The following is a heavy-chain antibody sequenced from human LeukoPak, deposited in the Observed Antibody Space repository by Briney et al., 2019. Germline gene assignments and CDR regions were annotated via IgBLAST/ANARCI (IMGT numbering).Heavy chain of an antibody. D-gene: IGHD4-11*01. CDR2: IIPIFGTV. Sequence: SVKVSCKASGGTFSSYAISWVRQARGQGLEWMGGIIPIFGTVNYAQKFQGRVTITTDESTSTAYMELSSLRSEDTAVYYCARGESEDYSLGYWGQGTLVTVYS. J-gene: IGHJ4*02. V-gene: IGHV1-69*05. CDR1: GGTFSSYA. CDR3: ARGESEDYSLGY.